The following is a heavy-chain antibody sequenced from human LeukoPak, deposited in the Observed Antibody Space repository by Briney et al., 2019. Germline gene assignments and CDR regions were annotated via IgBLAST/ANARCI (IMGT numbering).Heavy chain of an antibody. CDR2: IYSGGSA. CDR3: ARGDGNYDFWSGYYTGFDY. V-gene: IGHV3-66*02. J-gene: IGHJ4*02. D-gene: IGHD3-3*01. Sequence: PGGSLRFSCAAPGFTVSSNYISWVRQAPGKGLEWVSVIYSGGSAYYADSVKGRFTISRDNSKNKLYLQMNSLRAEDTAVYYCARGDGNYDFWSGYYTGFDYWGQGTLVTVSS. CDR1: GFTVSSNY.